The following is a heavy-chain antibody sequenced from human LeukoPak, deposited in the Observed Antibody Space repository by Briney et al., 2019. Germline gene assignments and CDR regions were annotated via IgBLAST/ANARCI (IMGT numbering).Heavy chain of an antibody. CDR1: GGSISSTSYY. J-gene: IGHJ4*02. CDR2: IYYRGST. Sequence: PSETLSLTCTVSGGSISSTSYYWGWIRQPPGKGLEWIGSIYYRGSTYYHPSLMSRVTISLDTSKNQFSLTLRSVTAADTAVYYCARHGDGYNPFDYWGQGILVTVSS. V-gene: IGHV4-39*01. CDR3: ARHGDGYNPFDY. D-gene: IGHD5-24*01.